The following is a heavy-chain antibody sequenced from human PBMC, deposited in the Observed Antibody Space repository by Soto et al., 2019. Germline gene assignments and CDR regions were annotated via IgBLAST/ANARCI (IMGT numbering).Heavy chain of an antibody. CDR1: GGSISSYY. CDR2: IYYSGST. J-gene: IGHJ6*02. V-gene: IGHV4-59*01. CDR3: ARVHRLLWFGDLGLYGMDV. D-gene: IGHD3-10*01. Sequence: LSLTCTVSGGSISSYYWSWIRQPPGKGLEWIGYIYYSGSTNYNPSLKSRVTISVDTSKNQFSLKLSSVTAADTAVYYCARVHRLLWFGDLGLYGMDVWGQGTTVTVSS.